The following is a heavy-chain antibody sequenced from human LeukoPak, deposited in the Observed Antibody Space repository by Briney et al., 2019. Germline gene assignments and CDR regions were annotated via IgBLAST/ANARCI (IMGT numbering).Heavy chain of an antibody. D-gene: IGHD4-17*01. CDR3: AREQDYGEDFDY. J-gene: IGHJ4*02. V-gene: IGHV4-38-2*02. Sequence: SETLSLTCTVSGYSISSGYYWGWIRQPPGKGLEWIGSIYHSGSTYYNPSLKSRVTISVDTSKNQFSLKLSSVTAADTAVYYCAREQDYGEDFDYWGQGTLVTVSS. CDR2: IYHSGST. CDR1: GYSISSGYY.